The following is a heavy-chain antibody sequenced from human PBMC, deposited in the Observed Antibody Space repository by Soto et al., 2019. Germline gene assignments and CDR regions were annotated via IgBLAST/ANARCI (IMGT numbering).Heavy chain of an antibody. V-gene: IGHV4-59*08. CDR1: GGSITSYY. Sequence: QVQLQESGPGLVKPSETLSLTCTVSGGSITSYYWSWIRQPPGKGLEWIGYIYFSGSANYNPSLNSRATISVDTSKNHCALKLSSVTAAGTAVYYCARRYSGSGDYWGQGTLVTVSS. CDR2: IYFSGSA. J-gene: IGHJ4*02. CDR3: ARRYSGSGDY. D-gene: IGHD5-12*01.